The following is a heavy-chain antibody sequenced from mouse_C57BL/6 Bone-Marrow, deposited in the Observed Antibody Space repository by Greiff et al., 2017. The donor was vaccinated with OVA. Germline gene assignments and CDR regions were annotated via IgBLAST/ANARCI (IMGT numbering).Heavy chain of an antibody. CDR3: ARGKTGTFDY. CDR2: INPGSGGT. Sequence: QVQLQQSGAELVRPGTSVKVSCKASGYAFTNYLIEWVKQRPGQGLEWIGVINPGSGGTNYNEKFKGKATLTADKSSSTAYMQLSSLTSEDSAVYFCARGKTGTFDYWGQGTTLTVSS. D-gene: IGHD4-1*01. J-gene: IGHJ2*01. CDR1: GYAFTNYL. V-gene: IGHV1-54*01.